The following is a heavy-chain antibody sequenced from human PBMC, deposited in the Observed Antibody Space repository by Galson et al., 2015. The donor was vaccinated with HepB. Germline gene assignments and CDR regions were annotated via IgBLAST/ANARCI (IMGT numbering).Heavy chain of an antibody. J-gene: IGHJ4*02. CDR1: GFTFSSYA. CDR3: AKPSPQISAVAGTYFDY. V-gene: IGHV3-23*01. D-gene: IGHD6-19*01. CDR2: ISGST. Sequence: SLRLSCAASGFTFSSYAMSWVRQAPGKGLEWVSAISGSTYYADSVKGRFTISRDNSKNTLYLQMNSLRAEDTAIYYCAKPSPQISAVAGTYFDYWGQGTLVTVSS.